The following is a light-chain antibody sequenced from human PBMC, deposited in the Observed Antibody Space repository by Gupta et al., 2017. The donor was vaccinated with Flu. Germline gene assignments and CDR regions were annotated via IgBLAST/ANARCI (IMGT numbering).Light chain of an antibody. CDR2: GNS. J-gene: IGLJ1*01. CDR3: QSYDSSLSGSNV. V-gene: IGLV1-40*01. CDR1: SSNIGAGYD. Sequence: QPVLTQPPSVSGAPGQRVTISCTGSSSNIGAGYDVHWYQQLPGTAPKLLIYGNSNRPSGGPDRFSGSKSGTSASLAITGLQAEDEADYYCQSYDSSLSGSNVFGTGTKVTVL.